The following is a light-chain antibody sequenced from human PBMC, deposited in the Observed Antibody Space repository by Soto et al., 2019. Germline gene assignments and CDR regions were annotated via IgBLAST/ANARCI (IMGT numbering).Light chain of an antibody. V-gene: IGLV3-21*04. Sequence: SYELTQPPSVSVAPGKTARITCGGNNIGDTGVHWYQQKSGQAPVLVIHSDSDRPSGIPERFSGSNSGNTATLTISGVEAGDEADYYCQVWDTSRDHYVFGTGTKLTVL. J-gene: IGLJ1*01. CDR2: SDS. CDR1: NIGDTG. CDR3: QVWDTSRDHYV.